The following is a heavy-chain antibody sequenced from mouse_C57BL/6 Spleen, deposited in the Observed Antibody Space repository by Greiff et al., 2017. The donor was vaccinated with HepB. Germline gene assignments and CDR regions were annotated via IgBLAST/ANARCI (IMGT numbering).Heavy chain of an antibody. CDR1: GYTFTSYW. Sequence: VQGVESGAELAKPGASVKLSCKASGYTFTSYWMHWVKQRPGQGLEWIGYINPSSGYTKYNQKFKDKATLTADKSSSTAYMQLRSLTYEDSAVYYCARLGDGNYIFDYWGQGTTLTVSS. V-gene: IGHV1-7*01. D-gene: IGHD2-1*01. J-gene: IGHJ2*01. CDR3: ARLGDGNYIFDY. CDR2: INPSSGYT.